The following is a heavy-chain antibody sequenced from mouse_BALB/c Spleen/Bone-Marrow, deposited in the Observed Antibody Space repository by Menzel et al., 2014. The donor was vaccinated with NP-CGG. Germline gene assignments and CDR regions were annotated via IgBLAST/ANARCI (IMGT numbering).Heavy chain of an antibody. CDR3: AREGNLAY. D-gene: IGHD2-1*01. CDR1: GFSLTNYG. Sequence: VQLQQSGPGLVAPSQSLSITCTVSGFSLTNYGVHWVRQPPGKGLEWLGIIWAGGSTNYNSVLVSRLSISKDNSKSQVFLKMNSLQTDDTAMYYCAREGNLAYWGQGTLVTVSA. V-gene: IGHV2-9*02. J-gene: IGHJ3*01. CDR2: IWAGGST.